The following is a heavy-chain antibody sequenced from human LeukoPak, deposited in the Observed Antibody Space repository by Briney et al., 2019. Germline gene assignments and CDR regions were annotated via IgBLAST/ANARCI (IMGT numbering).Heavy chain of an antibody. CDR1: GFTFSDYY. V-gene: IGHV3-11*01. D-gene: IGHD3-9*01. CDR3: ARGAGDGDILTGYYYYYYYGMDV. CDR2: ISSSGSTI. J-gene: IGHJ6*02. Sequence: PGGSLRLSCAASGFTFSDYYMSWIRQAPGKGLEWVSYISSSGSTIYYADSVKGRFTISRDNAKNSLYLQMNSLRAEDTAVYYCARGAGDGDILTGYYYYYYYGMDVWGQGTTVTVSS.